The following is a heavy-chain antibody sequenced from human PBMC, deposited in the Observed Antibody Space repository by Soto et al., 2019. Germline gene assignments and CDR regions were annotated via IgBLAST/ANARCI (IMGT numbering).Heavy chain of an antibody. CDR3: AGGPKVGASDMDV. V-gene: IGHV3-33*01. CDR2: KRSDGSRG. J-gene: IGHJ6*02. CDR1: RLIFSSYD. Sequence: VQLVESGGGVVQPGTSLRLSCAAPRLIFSSYDMHWVRQAPGKGLEWVALKRSDGSRGFYADSVKGRFTISGDNSENILYLQMNLLSGEDTAVYYCAGGPKVGASDMDVWGQGTTVTVSS. D-gene: IGHD1-26*01.